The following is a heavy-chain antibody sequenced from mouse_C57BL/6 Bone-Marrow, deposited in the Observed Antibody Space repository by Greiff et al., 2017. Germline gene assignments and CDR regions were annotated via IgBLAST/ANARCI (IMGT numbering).Heavy chain of an antibody. CDR3: ARRDYGNSFYYFDY. D-gene: IGHD2-1*01. J-gene: IGHJ2*01. CDR2: IYPRSGNT. CDR1: GYTFTSYG. Sequence: VQRVESGAELARPGASVKLSCKASGYTFTSYGISWVKQRTGQGLEWIGEIYPRSGNTYYNEKFKGKATLTADKSSSTAYMELRSLTSEDSAVYFCARRDYGNSFYYFDYWGQGTTLTVSS. V-gene: IGHV1-81*01.